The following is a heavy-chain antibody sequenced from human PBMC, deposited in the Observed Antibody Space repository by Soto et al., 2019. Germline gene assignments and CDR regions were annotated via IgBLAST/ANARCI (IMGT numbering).Heavy chain of an antibody. CDR2: IFYSGST. D-gene: IGHD6-6*01. Sequence: SETLSLTCTVSSGSISSTIYSWDWIRQPPGKGLEWIGSIFYSGSTYYNPSLKSRVAISLDTSRSQFSLTLHSVTAADTAIYYCARDRHNNFFDPWGQGTLVTVSS. CDR1: SGSISSTIYS. V-gene: IGHV4-39*07. CDR3: ARDRHNNFFDP. J-gene: IGHJ5*02.